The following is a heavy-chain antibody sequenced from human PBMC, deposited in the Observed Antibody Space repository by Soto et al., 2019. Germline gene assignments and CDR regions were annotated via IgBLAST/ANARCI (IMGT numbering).Heavy chain of an antibody. CDR1: GFTFSSYW. CDR2: IKQDGSEK. CDR3: ARDKNIVATRPLTMSGYGMDV. V-gene: IGHV3-7*03. Sequence: EVQLVESGGGLVQPGGSLRLSCAASGFTFSSYWMSWVRQAPGKGLEWVANIKQDGSEKYCVDSVKGRFTISRDNAKNSLYLKMNGLRAEDAAVYYCARDKNIVATRPLTMSGYGMDVWGQGTTVTVSS. D-gene: IGHD5-12*01. J-gene: IGHJ6*02.